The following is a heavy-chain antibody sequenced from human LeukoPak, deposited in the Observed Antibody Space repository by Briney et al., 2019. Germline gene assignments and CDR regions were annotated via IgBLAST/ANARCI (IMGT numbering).Heavy chain of an antibody. V-gene: IGHV4-59*01. CDR2: IYYSGGT. D-gene: IGHD3-22*01. CDR1: GGSISSYY. CDR3: ARTDYHDIPM. J-gene: IGHJ3*01. Sequence: RSSETLSLTCTVSGGSISSYYWSWIRQPPGKGLEWIGYIYYSGGTNYNPSLKSRVTISLDTSKNQFTLKLRSVTAADTAVYYCARTDYHDIPMWGQGTMVTVSS.